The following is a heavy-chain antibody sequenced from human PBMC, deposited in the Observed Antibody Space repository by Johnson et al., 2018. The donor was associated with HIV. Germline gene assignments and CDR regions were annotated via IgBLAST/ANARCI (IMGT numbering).Heavy chain of an antibody. CDR2: IGTAGDT. CDR1: GFTFSSYA. J-gene: IGHJ3*02. Sequence: MQLVESGGGLVQPGGSLRLSCAASGFTFSSYAMHWVRQATGKGLEWVSAIGTAGDTYYPGSVKGRFTISRDNSKNTLYLQMGSLRAEDMAVYYCARARSSSWYDGAFDIWGQGTMVTFSS. V-gene: IGHV3-13*01. CDR3: ARARSSSWYDGAFDI. D-gene: IGHD6-13*01.